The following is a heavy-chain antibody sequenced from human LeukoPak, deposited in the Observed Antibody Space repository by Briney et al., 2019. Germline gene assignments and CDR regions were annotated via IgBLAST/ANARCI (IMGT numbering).Heavy chain of an antibody. V-gene: IGHV3-30*18. D-gene: IGHD6-13*01. CDR1: GLRFSTAW. CDR3: AKSLSDGYDY. CDR2: ISYDGSYK. Sequence: PGGSLRLSCAASGLRFSTAWMGWVRQAPGKGLEWVAVISYDGSYKYYTDSVKGRFTISRDNSKNTLHLQMNSLRADDTAVYYCAKSLSDGYDYWGQGTPATVSS. J-gene: IGHJ4*02.